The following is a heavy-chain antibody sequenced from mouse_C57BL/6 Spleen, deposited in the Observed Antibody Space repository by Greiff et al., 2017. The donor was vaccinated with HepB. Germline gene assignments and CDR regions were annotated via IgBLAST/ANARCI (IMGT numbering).Heavy chain of an antibody. CDR3: AKVYYCPFAY. V-gene: IGHV5-4*01. CDR1: GFTFSSYA. J-gene: IGHJ3*01. D-gene: IGHD2-1*01. Sequence: EVQRVESGGGLVKPGGSLKLSCAASGFTFSSYAMSWVRQTPEKRLEWVATISDGGSYTYYPDNVKGRFTISRDNAKNNLYLQMSHLKSEDTAVYYCAKVYYCPFAYWGQGTLVTVSA. CDR2: ISDGGSYT.